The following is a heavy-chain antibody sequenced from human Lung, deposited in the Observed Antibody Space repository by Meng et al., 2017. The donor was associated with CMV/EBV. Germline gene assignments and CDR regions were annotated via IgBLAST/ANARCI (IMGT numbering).Heavy chain of an antibody. J-gene: IGHJ6*02. CDR2: IYSGGST. D-gene: IGHD3-3*01. CDR3: ARAPYDFWSSYYYGMDV. CDR1: GFTVSSNY. V-gene: IGHV3-53*01. Sequence: SXAAPGFTVSSNYMSWVRQAPGKGLEWVSVIYSGGSTYYADSVKGRFTISRDNSKNTLYLQMNSLRAEDTAVYYCARAPYDFWSSYYYGMDVWGQGTTVXVSS.